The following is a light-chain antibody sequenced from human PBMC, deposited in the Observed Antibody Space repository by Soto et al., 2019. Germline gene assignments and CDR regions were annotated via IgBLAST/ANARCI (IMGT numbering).Light chain of an antibody. CDR2: DVS. J-gene: IGKJ1*01. CDR3: QQYKNYWT. Sequence: DLQMTQSPSTLSASVGDRVTITCRASQSISGWLAWYQQKPGKAPKLLIYDVSSLESGVPSRFSGSASGTEFTLTISNLQPDDFATYYCQQYKNYWTFGQGTKVDI. CDR1: QSISGW. V-gene: IGKV1-5*01.